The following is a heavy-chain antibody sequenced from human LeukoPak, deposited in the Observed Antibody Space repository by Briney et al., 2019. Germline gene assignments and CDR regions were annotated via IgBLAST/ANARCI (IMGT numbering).Heavy chain of an antibody. CDR2: IYYSGST. CDR1: GGSIRSSYYY. D-gene: IGHD4-17*01. CDR3: AREFRTDYGDLDYFDY. Sequence: SETLSLTCTVSGGSIRSSYYYWGWIRQHPGKGLEWIGYIYYSGSTYYNPSLKSRVNISVDTSKNQFSLKLSSVTAADTAVYYCAREFRTDYGDLDYFDYWGQGTLVTVSS. V-gene: IGHV4-31*03. J-gene: IGHJ4*02.